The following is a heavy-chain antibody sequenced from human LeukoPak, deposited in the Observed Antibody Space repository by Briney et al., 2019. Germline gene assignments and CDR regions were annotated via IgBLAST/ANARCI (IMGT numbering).Heavy chain of an antibody. D-gene: IGHD3-16*01. Sequence: GASVKVSCKASGYAFTGYYMHWVRQAPGQGLERMGWINPNSGGTNYAQKFQGRVTMTRDTSISTAYMELSRLRSDDTAVYYCARMLRGEYYFDYWGQGTLVTVSS. CDR2: INPNSGGT. CDR3: ARMLRGEYYFDY. CDR1: GYAFTGYY. V-gene: IGHV1-2*02. J-gene: IGHJ4*02.